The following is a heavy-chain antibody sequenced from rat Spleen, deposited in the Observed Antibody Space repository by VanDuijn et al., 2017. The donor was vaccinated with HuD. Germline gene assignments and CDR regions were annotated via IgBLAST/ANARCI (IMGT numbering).Heavy chain of an antibody. D-gene: IGHD1-4*01. CDR2: ITTGGGNT. V-gene: IGHV5-25*01. J-gene: IGHJ1*01. CDR1: GFTFSNYY. CDR3: ARQWLTGSHWFFDF. Sequence: EVQLVESGGGLVQPGRSMKLSCVVSGFTFSNYYMAWVRQAPTKGLAWVASITTGGGNTYYRDSVKGRFTISRDNAKSTLYLQMDSLRSEDTATYYCARQWLTGSHWFFDFWGPGTMVTVSS.